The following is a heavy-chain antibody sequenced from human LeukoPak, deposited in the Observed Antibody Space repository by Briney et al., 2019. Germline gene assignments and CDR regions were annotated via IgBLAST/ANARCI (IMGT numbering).Heavy chain of an antibody. D-gene: IGHD3-9*01. J-gene: IGHJ4*02. CDR2: IYYSGST. V-gene: IGHV4-59*01. Sequence: SETLSLTCTVSGGSINGYYWSWIRQPPGKGLEWIGYIYYSGSTNYNPSLKSRVTISVDTSKNQFSLKLSSVTAADTAVYYCASYDILTGQAFDYWGQGTLVTVSS. CDR1: GGSINGYY. CDR3: ASYDILTGQAFDY.